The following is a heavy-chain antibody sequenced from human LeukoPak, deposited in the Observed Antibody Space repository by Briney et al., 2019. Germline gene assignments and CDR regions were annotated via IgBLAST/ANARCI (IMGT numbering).Heavy chain of an antibody. D-gene: IGHD3-22*01. Sequence: GGSLRLSCAVSGITLSNYGMSWVRKAPGKGLEWVAGMSGSGGGTNYADSVKGRFTVSRDNSKNTLYLQMKSLRAEDTAVYFCAKRGVVIRVILVGFYKEAYYFDSWGQGALVTVPS. CDR2: MSGSGGGT. V-gene: IGHV3-23*01. CDR3: AKRGVVIRVILVGFYKEAYYFDS. J-gene: IGHJ4*02. CDR1: GITLSNYG.